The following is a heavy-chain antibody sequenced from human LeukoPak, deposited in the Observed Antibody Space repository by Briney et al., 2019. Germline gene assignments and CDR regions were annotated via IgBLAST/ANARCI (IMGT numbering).Heavy chain of an antibody. CDR2: IYHSGST. D-gene: IGHD5-18*01. V-gene: IGHV4-4*02. CDR1: GGSVSSSNW. J-gene: IGHJ4*02. Sequence: SETLSPTCAVSGGSVSSSNWWSWVRQPPGKGLEWIGEIYHSGSTNYNPSLKSRVTIPVDKSKNQFSLKLSSVTAADTAVYYCARSGASAMVPFDYWGQGTLVTVSS. CDR3: ARSGASAMVPFDY.